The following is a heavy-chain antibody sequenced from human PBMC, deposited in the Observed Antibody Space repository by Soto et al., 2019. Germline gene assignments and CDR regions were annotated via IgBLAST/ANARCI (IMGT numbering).Heavy chain of an antibody. Sequence: QVQLQESGPGLVKPSETLSLTCTVSGASVSSGSSFWTWLRQPPGKGLEWIGYIYYSGSTKYNPSLKSRVTISVDTSKNQFSLKLTSLTAADTAVYYCARLDLWLQVWGMDVWGQGTTVTVSS. D-gene: IGHD3-9*01. CDR3: ARLDLWLQVWGMDV. V-gene: IGHV4-61*01. CDR2: IYYSGST. J-gene: IGHJ6*02. CDR1: GASVSSGSSF.